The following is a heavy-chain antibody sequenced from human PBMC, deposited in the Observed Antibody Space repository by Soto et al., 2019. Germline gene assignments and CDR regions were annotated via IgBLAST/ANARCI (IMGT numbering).Heavy chain of an antibody. Sequence: SETLSLTCTVTGDSVNSYYWSWMRQPPGKGLECMGYVYYSGSTNYNPSLKSRVTISVDTSKNKISLRLKSVTAADMAVYHCARAATSGIHYFDYWGQGSMVPVS. CDR3: ARAATSGIHYFDY. D-gene: IGHD6-13*01. CDR2: VYYSGST. J-gene: IGHJ4*02. V-gene: IGHV4-59*02. CDR1: GDSVNSYY.